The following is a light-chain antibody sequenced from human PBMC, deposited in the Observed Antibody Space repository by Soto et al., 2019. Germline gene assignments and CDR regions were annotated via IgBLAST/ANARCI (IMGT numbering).Light chain of an antibody. CDR3: QQRSNWPLT. J-gene: IGKJ4*01. V-gene: IGKV3-11*01. CDR1: QSVSSY. CDR2: DAS. Sequence: EIVLTQSPATLSLSPGERDTLSCRASQSVSSYLAWYQQKPGQAPRLLIYDASNRATGIPARFSGSGSGTDFTLTISSLVSEDFAVHYCQQRSNWPLTRAGGT.